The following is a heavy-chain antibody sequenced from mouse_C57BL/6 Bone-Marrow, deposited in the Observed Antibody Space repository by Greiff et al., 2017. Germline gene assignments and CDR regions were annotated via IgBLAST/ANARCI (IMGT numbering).Heavy chain of an antibody. J-gene: IGHJ4*01. Sequence: EVKLVESGGGLVKPGGSLKLSCAASGFTFSSYAMSWVRQTPEKRLEWVATISDGGSYTYYADNVKGRFTISRDNAKNDLYLQMSHLKYEDTAMYCCAGGWDYYAMDYWGQGTSVTVSS. D-gene: IGHD4-1*01. CDR2: ISDGGSYT. CDR1: GFTFSSYA. CDR3: AGGWDYYAMDY. V-gene: IGHV5-4*03.